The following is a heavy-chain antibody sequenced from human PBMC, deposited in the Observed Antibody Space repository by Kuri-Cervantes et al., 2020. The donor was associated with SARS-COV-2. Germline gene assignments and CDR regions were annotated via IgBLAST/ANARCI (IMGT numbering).Heavy chain of an antibody. CDR2: IYHSGST. CDR1: GFTVSSNE. Sequence: GSLRLSCAASGFTVSSNEMSWIRQAPGKGLEWIGSIYHSGSTYYNPSLKSRVTISVDTSKNQFSLKLSSVTAADTAVYCCARQNWGFDWFDPWGQGTLVTVSS. D-gene: IGHD7-27*01. V-gene: IGHV4-39*01. J-gene: IGHJ5*02. CDR3: ARQNWGFDWFDP.